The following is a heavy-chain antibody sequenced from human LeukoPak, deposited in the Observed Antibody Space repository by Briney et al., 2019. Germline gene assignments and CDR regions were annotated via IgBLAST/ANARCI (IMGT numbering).Heavy chain of an antibody. V-gene: IGHV3-21*01. CDR3: TGTNSRYSTSC. Sequence: SGGSLRLSCATSGFTFTSYSMNWVRQAPGKGLEWVSSISGNSNYIYYADSVKGRFTISRDNAKNSLYLQMNNLRGEDTAVYYCTGTNSRYSTSCGGQGTLVTVSS. D-gene: IGHD2-2*01. J-gene: IGHJ4*02. CDR2: ISGNSNYI. CDR1: GFTFTSYS.